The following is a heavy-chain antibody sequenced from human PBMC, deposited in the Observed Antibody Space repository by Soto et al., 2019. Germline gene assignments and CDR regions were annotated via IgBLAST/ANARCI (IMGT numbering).Heavy chain of an antibody. V-gene: IGHV3-23*01. CDR2: VSRGGST. J-gene: IGHJ4*02. D-gene: IGHD2-15*01. CDR3: AKRRGAGGHFDY. CDR1: GFTFTSYA. Sequence: PGGSLRLSCAASGFTFTSYAMVWVRQAPGQGLECVSVVSRGGSTHYADSVTGRFIVSRDNSKNTVSLQMNSLRADDTAVYYCAKRRGAGGHFDYWGQGALVTVSS.